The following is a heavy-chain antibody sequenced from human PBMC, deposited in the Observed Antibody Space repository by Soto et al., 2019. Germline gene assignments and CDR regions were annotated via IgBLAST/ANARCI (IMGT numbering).Heavy chain of an antibody. CDR3: AXEAYTAMDLYYYYGMDV. CDR1: GYTFTSYG. Sequence: ASVKVSCKASGYTFTSYGISWVRQAPGQGLEWMGWISAYNGNTNYAQKLQGRVTMTTDTSTSTAYMELRSLRSDDTAVYYCAXEAYTAMDLYYYYGMDVWGQGTTVTVSS. V-gene: IGHV1-18*01. J-gene: IGHJ6*02. CDR2: ISAYNGNT. D-gene: IGHD5-18*01.